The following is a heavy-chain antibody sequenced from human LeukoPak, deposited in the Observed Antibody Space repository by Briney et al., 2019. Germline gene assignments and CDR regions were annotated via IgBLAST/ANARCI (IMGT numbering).Heavy chain of an antibody. Sequence: PSETLSLTCTVSGGSISSGGYYWSWIRQPPGKGLEWIGYIYHSGSTYYNPSLKSRVTISVDRSKNQFSLKLSSVTAADTAVYYCARDQFRPGAIAALEGPYNWFDPWGQGTLVTVSS. CDR3: ARDQFRPGAIAALEGPYNWFDP. CDR2: IYHSGST. V-gene: IGHV4-30-2*01. D-gene: IGHD6-6*01. J-gene: IGHJ5*02. CDR1: GGSISSGGYY.